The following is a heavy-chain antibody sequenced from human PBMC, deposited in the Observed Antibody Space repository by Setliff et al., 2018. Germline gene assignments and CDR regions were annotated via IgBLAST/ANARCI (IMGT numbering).Heavy chain of an antibody. D-gene: IGHD4-17*01. CDR3: ARDLSTTVMTRSWYYFDY. CDR2: ISPYNSNT. CDR1: GYTFATYG. Sequence: ASVKVSCKASGYTFATYGISWVRQAPGQGLEWMGWISPYNSNTNYAQNFQGRVTMTTDTSTSTAYMELRSLRSDDTAMYYCARDLSTTVMTRSWYYFDYWGQGTLVPSPQ. J-gene: IGHJ4*02. V-gene: IGHV1-18*01.